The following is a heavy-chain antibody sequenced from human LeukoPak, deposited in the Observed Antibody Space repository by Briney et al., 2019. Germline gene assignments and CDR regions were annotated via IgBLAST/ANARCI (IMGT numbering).Heavy chain of an antibody. V-gene: IGHV3-15*01. CDR3: TPREYDFWSGRYLDY. Sequence: PGGSLRLSCAASGFTFSNASMSWVRQAPGGGRECVGRIKRKTDGAKTDYAAHVKGRFTISRDDSKNTLYLQMNSLKTEDTAVYYCTPREYDFWSGRYLDYWGQGTLVTVSS. CDR2: IKRKTDGAKT. CDR1: GFTFSNAS. D-gene: IGHD3-3*01. J-gene: IGHJ4*02.